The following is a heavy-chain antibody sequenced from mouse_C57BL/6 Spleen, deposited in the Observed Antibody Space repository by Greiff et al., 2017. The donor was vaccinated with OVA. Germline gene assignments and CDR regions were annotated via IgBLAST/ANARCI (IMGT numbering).Heavy chain of an antibody. CDR3: TRGAGDY. CDR1: GFTFSDYG. Sequence: EVKLVESGGGLVKPGGSLKLSCAASGFTFSDYGMHWVRQAPEKGLEWVAYISSGSSTIYYADTVKGRFTLSRDNAKNTLFLQETSLRSEDTAMYYCTRGAGDYWGQGTTLTVSS. CDR2: ISSGSSTI. V-gene: IGHV5-17*01. J-gene: IGHJ2*01.